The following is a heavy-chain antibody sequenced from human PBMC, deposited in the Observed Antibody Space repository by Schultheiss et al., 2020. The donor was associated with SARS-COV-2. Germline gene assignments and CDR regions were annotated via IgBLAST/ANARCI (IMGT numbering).Heavy chain of an antibody. CDR1: GFNFWNYG. D-gene: IGHD1-26*01. V-gene: IGHV3-30*02. CDR3: VKEGSGSAALFDI. Sequence: GGSLRLSCAASGFNFWNYGMHWVRQAPGKGLEWVAFIRYDGSNKYYADSVKGRFTISRDNSKNTLCLQMNSLRTEDTAIYYCVKEGSGSAALFDIWGQGTMVTVSS. CDR2: IRYDGSNK. J-gene: IGHJ3*02.